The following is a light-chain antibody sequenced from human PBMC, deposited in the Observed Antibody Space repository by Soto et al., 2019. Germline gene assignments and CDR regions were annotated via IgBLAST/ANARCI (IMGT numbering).Light chain of an antibody. V-gene: IGKV3-11*01. CDR1: QTVNTS. CDR3: QQRSHWPT. CDR2: DAS. Sequence: IVLTQSPDTLSWSAGDRATLACRASQTVNTSLAWYQQKPGQAPRLLIYDASNRATGIPARFSASGSGTDFTLTISSLEPEDFAVYYCQQRSHWPTFGQGTKV. J-gene: IGKJ1*01.